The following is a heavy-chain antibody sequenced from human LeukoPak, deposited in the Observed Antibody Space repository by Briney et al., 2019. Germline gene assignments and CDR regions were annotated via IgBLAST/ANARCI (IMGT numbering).Heavy chain of an antibody. J-gene: IGHJ4*02. CDR2: IWSDGSNK. Sequence: GGSLRLSCAASGFTFSSYDMHWVRQAPGKGLEWVAFIWSDGSNKYYADSVKGRFTISRDNAKNSLYLQMNSLRAEDTAVYYCARDGEAYGWNYAFDYWGQGTLVTVSS. V-gene: IGHV3-33*01. CDR3: ARDGEAYGWNYAFDY. CDR1: GFTFSSYD. D-gene: IGHD1-7*01.